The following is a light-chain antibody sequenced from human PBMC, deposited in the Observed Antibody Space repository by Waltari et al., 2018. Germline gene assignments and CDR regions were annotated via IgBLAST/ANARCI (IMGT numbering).Light chain of an antibody. J-gene: IGKJ4*01. CDR2: AAS. CDR3: QQFDASVLT. CDR1: QTVAGDN. Sequence: CRASQTVAGDNLAWYQHQRGQAPRLLIYAASSRAAGVPDRFRGSASGTDFTLTISRLEPEDFAVYYCQQFDASVLTFSGGTKVEMK. V-gene: IGKV3-20*01.